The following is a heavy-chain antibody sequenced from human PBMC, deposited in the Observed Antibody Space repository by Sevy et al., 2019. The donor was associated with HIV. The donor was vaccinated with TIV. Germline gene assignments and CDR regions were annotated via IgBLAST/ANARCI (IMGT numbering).Heavy chain of an antibody. D-gene: IGHD2-2*01. Sequence: GGSLRLSCAASGFTFSSYSMNWVRQAPGKGLEWVSYISSSSSTIYYADSVKGRFTISRDNAKNSLYLQMNSLRAEDTAVYYCARDDIVVVPAATPLDYWGQGTLVTVSS. CDR2: ISSSSSTI. CDR1: GFTFSSYS. J-gene: IGHJ4*02. V-gene: IGHV3-48*01. CDR3: ARDDIVVVPAATPLDY.